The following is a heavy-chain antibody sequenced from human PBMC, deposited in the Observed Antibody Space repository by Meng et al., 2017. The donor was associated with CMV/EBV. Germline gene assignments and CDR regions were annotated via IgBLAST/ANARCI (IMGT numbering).Heavy chain of an antibody. J-gene: IGHJ6*02. Sequence: SVKVSCKASGGTFSSYAISWVRQAPGQGLEWMGGIIPIFGTANYAQKFQGRVMITTDESTSTAYMELSSLRSEDTAVYYCARAHYAPGYCSSTSCYNRWGMDVWGQGTTVTVSS. CDR3: ARAHYAPGYCSSTSCYNRWGMDV. CDR1: GGTFSSYA. V-gene: IGHV1-69*05. CDR2: IIPIFGTA. D-gene: IGHD2-2*02.